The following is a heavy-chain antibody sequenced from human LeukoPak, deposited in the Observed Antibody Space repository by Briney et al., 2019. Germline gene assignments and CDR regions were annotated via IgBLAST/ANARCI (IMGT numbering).Heavy chain of an antibody. CDR3: ARQPHLTGPPDY. CDR1: GYSFTSYW. V-gene: IGHV5-10-1*01. Sequence: GESLKISCKGSGYSFTSYWISWVRQLPGKGLEWMGRIDPSDSYTSYSPSFQGHITISADKSISTAYLQWSSLKASDTAMYYCARQPHLTGPPDYWGQGTLVTVSS. J-gene: IGHJ4*02. CDR2: IDPSDSYT. D-gene: IGHD3-9*01.